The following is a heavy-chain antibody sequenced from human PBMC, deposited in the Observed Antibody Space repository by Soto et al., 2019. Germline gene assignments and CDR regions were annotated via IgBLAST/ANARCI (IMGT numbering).Heavy chain of an antibody. CDR3: ASWYYGSGSYYDSDY. J-gene: IGHJ4*01. V-gene: IGHV1-18*01. Sequence: ASVKVSCKDSGYTFTSYGITWVRQAPGQGLEWMGWISAYNGNTNYAQKFQGRVTMTTDTSTSTAYMELRSLRSDDTAVYYCASWYYGSGSYYDSDYWGHGTLVTVSS. CDR2: ISAYNGNT. CDR1: GYTFTSYG. D-gene: IGHD3-10*01.